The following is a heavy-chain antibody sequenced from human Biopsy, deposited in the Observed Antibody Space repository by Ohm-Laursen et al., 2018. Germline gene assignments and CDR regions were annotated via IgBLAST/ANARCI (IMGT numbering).Heavy chain of an antibody. J-gene: IGHJ2*01. CDR3: ARTPGVAVAGRFFDL. CDR2: IYSTGRSS. CDR1: GGSVDDYF. V-gene: IGHV4-4*07. Sequence: SDTLSLTCRVSGGSVDDYFWNWIRQPAGKGLEWIGRIYSTGRSSAYHPSFQSRVIMSLDTSNKQFSLKLTSVTAADTAVYYCARTPGVAVAGRFFDLWGRGTLVTVSS. D-gene: IGHD6-19*01.